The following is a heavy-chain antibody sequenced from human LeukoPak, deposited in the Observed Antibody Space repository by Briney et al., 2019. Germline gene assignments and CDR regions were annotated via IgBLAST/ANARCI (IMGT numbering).Heavy chain of an antibody. Sequence: GGSLRLSCAASGFTVSSNHMTWVRQAPGKGLEWVSEIYTGGLTFYADSVTGRFTISRDNSKNTVYLQMNSLGVEDTARYYCAKGGQWLRFFDYWGQGTLVTVSS. D-gene: IGHD5-12*01. CDR3: AKGGQWLRFFDY. J-gene: IGHJ4*02. CDR2: IYTGGLT. CDR1: GFTVSSNH. V-gene: IGHV3-53*01.